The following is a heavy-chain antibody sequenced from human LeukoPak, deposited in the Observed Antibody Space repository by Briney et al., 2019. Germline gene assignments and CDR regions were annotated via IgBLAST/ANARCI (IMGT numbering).Heavy chain of an antibody. CDR2: ISTSGSS. Sequence: SQTLSLTCTVSGGSISSGSDFWSWIRQPAGKGLERIGRISTSGSSNYIPSLNSRVTISIDTSKNQFSLKLTSVTAADTAVYYCARAYQSGSYVDYYDFWGQGILVTVSS. D-gene: IGHD1-26*01. CDR3: ARAYQSGSYVDYYDF. V-gene: IGHV4-61*02. J-gene: IGHJ4*02. CDR1: GGSISSGSDF.